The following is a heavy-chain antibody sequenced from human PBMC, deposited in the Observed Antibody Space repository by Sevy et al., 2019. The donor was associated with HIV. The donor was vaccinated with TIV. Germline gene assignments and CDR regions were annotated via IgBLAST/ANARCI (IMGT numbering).Heavy chain of an antibody. CDR3: ARHCSGTSCSHAFDI. J-gene: IGHJ3*02. CDR1: GRSFSGYY. D-gene: IGHD2-2*01. V-gene: IGHV4-34*01. Sequence: SETLSLTCAVNGRSFSGYYWSWIRQPPGKGLEWMGEINHSGSTNYNPSLKSRVTISVETSKNQFSLKLSSVTAADTAVYYCARHCSGTSCSHAFDIWGQGTMVTVSS. CDR2: INHSGST.